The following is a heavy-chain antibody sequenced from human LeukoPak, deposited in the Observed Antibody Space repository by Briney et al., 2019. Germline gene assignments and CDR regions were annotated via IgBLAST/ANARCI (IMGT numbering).Heavy chain of an antibody. J-gene: IGHJ4*02. V-gene: IGHV3-23*01. Sequence: PGGSLRLSCAASGFTLSNYAMSWVRQTPGKGLEWVSSISAGGGGSYYADSVKGRFTISRDNSKNTLYLQMNSLRAEDTAVYYCVKGAGYSRNYFDYWGQGTLVTVSS. CDR1: GFTLSNYA. CDR2: ISAGGGGS. CDR3: VKGAGYSRNYFDY. D-gene: IGHD3-22*01.